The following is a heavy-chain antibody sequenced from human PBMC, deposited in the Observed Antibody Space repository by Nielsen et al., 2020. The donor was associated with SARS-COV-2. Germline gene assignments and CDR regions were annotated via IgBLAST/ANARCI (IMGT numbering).Heavy chain of an antibody. J-gene: IGHJ4*02. V-gene: IGHV5-10-1*01. Sequence: VRQMPGKGLEWMGRIHPSDSYTNYSPSFQGHVTISADKSISTAYLQWSSLKASDTAMYFCARHYPDYDFWTGYYSEADSDYWGQGTLGTVSS. CDR2: IHPSDSYT. D-gene: IGHD3-3*01. CDR3: ARHYPDYDFWTGYYSEADSDY.